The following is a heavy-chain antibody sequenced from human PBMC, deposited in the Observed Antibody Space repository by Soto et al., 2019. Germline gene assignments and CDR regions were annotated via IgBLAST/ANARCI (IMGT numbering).Heavy chain of an antibody. CDR2: ISAYNGDT. D-gene: IGHD6-6*01. CDR3: ARVRQLDGYFYYYLDV. Sequence: ASLKVSCKASGYTFTNYGITWVRQAPGQGLEWMGWISAYNGDTHYTQRLQGRVTMTTDTSTSTAYMELRGLRSDDTAVYYCARVRQLDGYFYYYLDVWGKGTTVTVSS. J-gene: IGHJ6*03. V-gene: IGHV1-18*01. CDR1: GYTFTNYG.